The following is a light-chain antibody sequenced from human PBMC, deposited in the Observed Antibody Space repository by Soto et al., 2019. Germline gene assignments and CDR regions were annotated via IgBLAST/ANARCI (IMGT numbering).Light chain of an antibody. CDR3: QQYNDYSWT. Sequence: TQSPATLSVSPGDRATLSCRASQSVSRNLAWYQQKPGRAPRLLIYGASTRATGVPARFSGSGSGTEFTLSISSLQSEDFAVYYCQQYNDYSWTFGQGTKVDLK. CDR2: GAS. V-gene: IGKV3-15*01. J-gene: IGKJ1*01. CDR1: QSVSRN.